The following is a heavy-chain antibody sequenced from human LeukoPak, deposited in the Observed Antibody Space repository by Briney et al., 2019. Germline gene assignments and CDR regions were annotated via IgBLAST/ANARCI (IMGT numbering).Heavy chain of an antibody. CDR2: IYYSGST. J-gene: IGHJ6*02. Sequence: SETLSLTCTVSGGSISSYYWSWIRQPPGKGLEWIGYIYYSGSTNYNPSLKSRVTISVDTSKNQFSLKLSSVTAADTAVYYCASAPTITMVRGVIALDVWGQGTTVTVSS. CDR3: ASAPTITMVRGVIALDV. V-gene: IGHV4-59*01. D-gene: IGHD3-10*01. CDR1: GGSISSYY.